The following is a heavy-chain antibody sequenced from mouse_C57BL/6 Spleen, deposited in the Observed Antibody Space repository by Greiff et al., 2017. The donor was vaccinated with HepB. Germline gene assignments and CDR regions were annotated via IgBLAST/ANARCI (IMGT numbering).Heavy chain of an antibody. V-gene: IGHV3-6*01. J-gene: IGHJ4*01. CDR2: ISYDGSN. CDR1: GYSITSGYY. D-gene: IGHD1-1*01. CDR3: AIVGGNYAMDY. Sequence: ESGPGLVKPSQSLSLTCSVTGYSITSGYYWNWIRQFPGNKLEWMGYISYDGSNNYNPSLKNRISITRDTSKNQFFLKLNSVTTEDTATYYCAIVGGNYAMDYWGQGTSVTVSS.